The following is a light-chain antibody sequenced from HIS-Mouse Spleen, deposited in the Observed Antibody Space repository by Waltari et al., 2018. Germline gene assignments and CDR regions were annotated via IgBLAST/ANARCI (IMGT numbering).Light chain of an antibody. Sequence: SYELTQPPSVSVSPGQTARTTCPGDALPKKYAYRYQQKSGQAPVLVIYEDSKRPSGIPERFSGSSSGTMATLTISGAQVEDEADYYCYSTDSSGNHRVFGGGTKLTVL. CDR2: EDS. V-gene: IGLV3-10*01. CDR1: ALPKKY. J-gene: IGLJ2*01. CDR3: YSTDSSGNHRV.